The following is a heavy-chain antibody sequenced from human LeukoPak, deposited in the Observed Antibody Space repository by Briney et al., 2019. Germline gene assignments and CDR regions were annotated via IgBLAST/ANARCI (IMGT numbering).Heavy chain of an antibody. Sequence: PGGSLRLSCAASGFSFKNYAMSWVRQAPGKGLEWVSGISGSGGSTYYADSVKGRFTISRDNSKNTLYLQMNSLRAEDTAVYYCAKDRDGYSSGWYPGYYFDYWGQGTLVTVSS. J-gene: IGHJ4*02. CDR3: AKDRDGYSSGWYPGYYFDY. CDR2: ISGSGGST. V-gene: IGHV3-23*01. D-gene: IGHD6-19*01. CDR1: GFSFKNYA.